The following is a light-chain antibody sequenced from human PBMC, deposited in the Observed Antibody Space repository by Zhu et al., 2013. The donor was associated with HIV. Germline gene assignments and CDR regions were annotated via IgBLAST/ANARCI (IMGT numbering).Light chain of an antibody. CDR2: DAS. J-gene: IGKJ1*01. V-gene: IGKV3-15*01. Sequence: DIVLTQSPGTLFLSPGERATLSCRSSQTVAKDFLAWYQQKPGQAPRLLIYDASTRATGFPARFSGSGSGTEFTLTISSLQSEDFAIYYCQQYNNWPRTFGHGT. CDR3: QQYNNWPRT. CDR1: QTVAKD.